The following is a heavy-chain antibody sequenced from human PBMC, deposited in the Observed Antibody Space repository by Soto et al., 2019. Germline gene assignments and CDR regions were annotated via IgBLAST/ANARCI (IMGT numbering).Heavy chain of an antibody. CDR1: GYTFTSYG. J-gene: IGHJ6*02. V-gene: IGHV1-18*01. CDR2: ISAYNGNT. D-gene: IGHD5-12*01. Sequence: QVQLVQSGAEVKKPGASVTVSCKASGYTFTSYGISWVRQAPGPGLEWMGWISAYNGNTNYAQRLQGRVTMTTDTSTSTLYMELRSLRSDDTAVYYCARDVRGHYYYYGMDVWGHGTTVTVSS. CDR3: ARDVRGHYYYYGMDV.